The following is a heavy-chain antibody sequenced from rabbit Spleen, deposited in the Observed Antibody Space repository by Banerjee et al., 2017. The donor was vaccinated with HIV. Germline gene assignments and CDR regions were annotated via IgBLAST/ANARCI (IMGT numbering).Heavy chain of an antibody. D-gene: IGHD3-1*01. V-gene: IGHV1S40*01. J-gene: IGHJ3*01. Sequence: QSLEESGGDLVKPGASLTLTCTASGFSFSSTYYMSWVRQAPGKGLEWIGYIATDSSGSTYYANWAKGRFTISRTSSTTVDLKMTSLTVADSATYFCSRGGYLWGQGTLVTVS. CDR2: IATDSSGST. CDR1: GFSFSSTYY. CDR3: SRGGYL.